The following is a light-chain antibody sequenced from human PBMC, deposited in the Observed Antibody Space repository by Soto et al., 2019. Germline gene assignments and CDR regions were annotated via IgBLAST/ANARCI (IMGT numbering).Light chain of an antibody. Sequence: QSVLTQPASVSGSPGQSITISCTGTTSDVGGYNYVSWYQQHPGKAPKLMIYDVSDRPSGVSNRFSGSKSGNTASLTISGIQAEDEADYYCSSYTTGTTLVFGGGTKVTVL. V-gene: IGLV2-14*01. CDR3: SSYTTGTTLV. CDR2: DVS. J-gene: IGLJ3*02. CDR1: TSDVGGYNY.